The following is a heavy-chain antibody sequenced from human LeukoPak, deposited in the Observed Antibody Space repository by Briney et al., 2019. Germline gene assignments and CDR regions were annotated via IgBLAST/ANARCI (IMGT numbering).Heavy chain of an antibody. CDR3: ARQKGITIFGVVSRYYYMDV. CDR1: GGSFSGYY. Sequence: SETLSLTCAVYGGSFSGYYWSWIRQPPGKGLEWIGEINHRGSTNYNPSLKSRVTISVDTSKNQLSLKLRPVTAAYTAVYYSARQKGITIFGVVSRYYYMDVWGKGNTVTVSS. CDR2: INHRGST. D-gene: IGHD3-3*01. J-gene: IGHJ6*03. V-gene: IGHV4-34*01.